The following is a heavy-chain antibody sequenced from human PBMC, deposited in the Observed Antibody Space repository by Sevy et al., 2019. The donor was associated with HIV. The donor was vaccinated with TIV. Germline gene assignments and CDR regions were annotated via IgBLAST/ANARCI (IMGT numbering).Heavy chain of an antibody. V-gene: IGHV3-30*04. Sequence: GGSLRLSCAASGFTFSSYAMHWVRQAPGKELEWVAVISYDGSNKYYADSVKGRFTISRDNSKNTLYLQMNSLRAEDTAVYYCARDLHCSGGSCRDGMDVWGQGTTVTVSS. D-gene: IGHD2-15*01. CDR1: GFTFSSYA. J-gene: IGHJ6*02. CDR2: ISYDGSNK. CDR3: ARDLHCSGGSCRDGMDV.